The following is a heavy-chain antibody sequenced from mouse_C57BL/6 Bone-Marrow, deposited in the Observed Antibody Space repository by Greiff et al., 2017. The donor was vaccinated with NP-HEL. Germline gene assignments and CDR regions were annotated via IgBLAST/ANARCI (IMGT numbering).Heavy chain of an antibody. Sequence: EVMLVESGGGLVKPGGSLKLSCAASGFTFSDYGMHWVRQAPEKGLEWVAYISSGSSTIYYADTVKGRFTISRDNAKNTLFLQMTSLRSEDTAMYYCARGGYYYGSSYDAMDYWGQGTSVTVSS. D-gene: IGHD1-1*01. CDR2: ISSGSSTI. CDR3: ARGGYYYGSSYDAMDY. J-gene: IGHJ4*01. V-gene: IGHV5-17*01. CDR1: GFTFSDYG.